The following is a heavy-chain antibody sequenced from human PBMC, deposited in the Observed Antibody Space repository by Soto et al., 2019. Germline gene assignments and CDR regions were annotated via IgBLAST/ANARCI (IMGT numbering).Heavy chain of an antibody. CDR1: GFTVSSNY. V-gene: IGHV3-53*01. J-gene: IGHJ6*02. Sequence: SLRLSCAASGFTVSSNYMNWVRQAPGKGLEWVSVIYSGGSTYYADSVKGRFTISRDNSKNTLYLQMNSLRAEDTAVYYCAREGQAPYYYYGMDVWGQGTAVTVSS. CDR3: AREGQAPYYYYGMDV. CDR2: IYSGGST.